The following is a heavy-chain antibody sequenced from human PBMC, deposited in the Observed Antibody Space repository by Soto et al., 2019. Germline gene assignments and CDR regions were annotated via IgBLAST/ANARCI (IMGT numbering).Heavy chain of an antibody. V-gene: IGHV3-23*01. CDR2: ISGSGGST. CDR3: AKDPPHYDFWSGYYYYYYYYGMDV. J-gene: IGHJ6*02. CDR1: GFTFSSYA. Sequence: EVQLLESGGGLVQPGGSLRLSCAASGFTFSSYAMSWVRQAPGKGLEWVSAISGSGGSTYYADSVKCRFTISRDNSKNTLYLQMNSLRAEDTAVYYCAKDPPHYDFWSGYYYYYYYYGMDVWGQGTTVTVSS. D-gene: IGHD3-3*01.